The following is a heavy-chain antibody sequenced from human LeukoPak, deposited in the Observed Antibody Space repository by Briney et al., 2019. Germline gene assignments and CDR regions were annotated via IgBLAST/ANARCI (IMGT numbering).Heavy chain of an antibody. CDR2: ISYSGTN. J-gene: IGHJ5*02. Sequence: PSETLSLTCTVSGGSVSSSSYYWGWLRQPPGKGLEWIGSISYSGTNYNNPSLKYRFSISIDTSKNHFSMRLTSVTAADTAMYYCASLGTLRSWGQGTLVTVSS. V-gene: IGHV4-39*02. CDR3: ASLGTLRS. D-gene: IGHD7-27*01. CDR1: GGSVSSSSYY.